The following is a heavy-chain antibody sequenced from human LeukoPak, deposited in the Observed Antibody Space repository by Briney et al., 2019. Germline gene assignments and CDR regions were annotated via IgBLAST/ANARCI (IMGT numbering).Heavy chain of an antibody. CDR3: ASLAPAATSQDF. CDR2: IIPIFGTP. Sequence: SVKVSCKASGGTFRNSAINWVRQAPGQGLEWMGGIIPIFGTPLYAQKFQGRVTITADESTSTSYMELNSLRSEDSAVFYCASLAPAATSQDFGGQGTLVTVSS. D-gene: IGHD2-2*01. V-gene: IGHV1-69*13. CDR1: GGTFRNSA. J-gene: IGHJ1*01.